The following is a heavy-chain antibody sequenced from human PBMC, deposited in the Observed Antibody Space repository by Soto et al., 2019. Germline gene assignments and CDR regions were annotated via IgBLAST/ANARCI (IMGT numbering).Heavy chain of an antibody. CDR2: IYSGGRT. CDR1: GFTFSSYA. CDR3: AYSSTPFDY. Sequence: GGSLRLSCAASGFTFSSYAMSWVRQAPGKGLEWVSLIYSGGRTYYADSVKGRFTISRDNSKNTLYLQMNSLRAEDTAVYYCAYSSTPFDYWGQGTLVTVSS. V-gene: IGHV3-23*01. D-gene: IGHD6-13*01. J-gene: IGHJ4*02.